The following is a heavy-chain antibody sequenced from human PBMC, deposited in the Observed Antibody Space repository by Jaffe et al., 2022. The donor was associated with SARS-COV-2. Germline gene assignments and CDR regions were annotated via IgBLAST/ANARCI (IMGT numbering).Heavy chain of an antibody. CDR2: LWSDGPRR. Sequence: QVQLMESGGAVVQPGRSLRLSCAASGFNFDNYGIHWVRQAPGRGLEWVAVLWSDGPRRAYGDSVRGRFTVSREISNNTLFLQMNSLRVEDTAVYYCARGRGYGYVFDYWGLGTLVTVSS. D-gene: IGHD5-18*01. J-gene: IGHJ4*02. V-gene: IGHV3-33*01. CDR3: ARGRGYGYVFDY. CDR1: GFNFDNYG.